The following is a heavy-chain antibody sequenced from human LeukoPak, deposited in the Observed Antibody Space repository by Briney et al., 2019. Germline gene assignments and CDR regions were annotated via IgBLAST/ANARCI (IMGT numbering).Heavy chain of an antibody. J-gene: IGHJ3*02. V-gene: IGHV3-30-3*01. D-gene: IGHD1-26*01. CDR3: ATSPVGATRDDAFDI. CDR2: ISYDGSNK. CDR1: GFTFSSYA. Sequence: GGSLRLSCAASGFTFSSYAMHWVRQAPGKGLEWVAVISYDGSNKYYADSVKGRFTISRDNSKNTLYLQMNSLRSEDTAVYYCATSPVGATRDDAFDIWGRGTMVTVSS.